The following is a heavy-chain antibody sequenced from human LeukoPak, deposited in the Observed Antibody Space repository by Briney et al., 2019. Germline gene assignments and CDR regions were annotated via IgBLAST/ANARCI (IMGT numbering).Heavy chain of an antibody. Sequence: GGSLRLSCAASGFTFSSYSMNWVRQAPGKGLEWVSSISSSSSYIYYADSVKGRFTISRDNAKNSLYLQMNSLRAEDTAVYYCARDSDILTGYYKAYYYMDVWGKGTTVTVSS. CDR2: ISSSSSYI. V-gene: IGHV3-21*01. J-gene: IGHJ6*03. CDR1: GFTFSSYS. CDR3: ARDSDILTGYYKAYYYMDV. D-gene: IGHD3-9*01.